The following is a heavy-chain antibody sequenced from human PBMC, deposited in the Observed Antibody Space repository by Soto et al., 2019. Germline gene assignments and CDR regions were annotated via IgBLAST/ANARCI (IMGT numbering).Heavy chain of an antibody. CDR1: GFNFSNYG. CDR3: ARRRPEGVDY. D-gene: IGHD3-16*01. J-gene: IGHJ4*02. V-gene: IGHV3-30*03. Sequence: GGSLRLSCAASGFNFSNYGIHWVRQAPGKGLEWVALISYDGGHKYYADSVKGRFTISSDRSKNTLYLQMNSLATEDSAVYYCARRRPEGVDYWGQGTLVTVSS. CDR2: ISYDGGHK.